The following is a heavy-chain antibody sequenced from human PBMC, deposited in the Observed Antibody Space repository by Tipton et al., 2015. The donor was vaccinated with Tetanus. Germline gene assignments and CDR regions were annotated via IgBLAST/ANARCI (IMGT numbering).Heavy chain of an antibody. CDR1: GGSFSGYY. CDR3: ARDKQRLGYCSSTSCYIYYYYGMDV. D-gene: IGHD2-2*02. V-gene: IGHV4-34*01. CDR2: INHSGST. J-gene: IGHJ6*02. Sequence: TLSLTCAVYGGSFSGYYWSWIRQPPGKGLEWIGEINHSGSTNYNPSLKSRVTISVDTSKNQFSLKLSSVTAADTAVYYCARDKQRLGYCSSTSCYIYYYYGMDVWGQGTTVPVSS.